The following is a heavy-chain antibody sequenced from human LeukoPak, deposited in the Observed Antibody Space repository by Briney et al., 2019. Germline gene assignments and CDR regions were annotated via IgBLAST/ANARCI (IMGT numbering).Heavy chain of an antibody. CDR1: GFTVSSNY. CDR2: IYSGGST. D-gene: IGHD3-22*01. Sequence: GGSLRLSCAAPGFTVSSNYMSWVRQAPGKGLEWVSVIYSGGSTYYADSVKGRFTISRDNSKNTLYLQMNSLRAEDTAVYYCARDLYRIVVVPHYFDYWSQGTLVTVSS. J-gene: IGHJ4*02. V-gene: IGHV3-53*01. CDR3: ARDLYRIVVVPHYFDY.